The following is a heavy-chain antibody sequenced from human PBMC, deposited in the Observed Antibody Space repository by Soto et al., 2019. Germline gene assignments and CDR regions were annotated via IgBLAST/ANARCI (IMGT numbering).Heavy chain of an antibody. Sequence: QVQLVQSGAEVKKPGSSVKVSCKASGGTSNSYAISWVRQAPGQGLEWMGGIIPIFGTADYAQKFQGRVTITADESTSTAYMELSSLRSEDTAVYYCARHPVSGSYAYYYGMDVWGQGTMVTFSS. J-gene: IGHJ6*02. CDR1: GGTSNSYA. CDR2: IIPIFGTA. V-gene: IGHV1-69*12. D-gene: IGHD1-26*01. CDR3: ARHPVSGSYAYYYGMDV.